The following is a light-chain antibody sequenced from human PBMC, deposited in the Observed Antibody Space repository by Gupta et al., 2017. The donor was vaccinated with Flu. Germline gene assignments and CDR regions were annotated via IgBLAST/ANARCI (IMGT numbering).Light chain of an antibody. V-gene: IGLV2-14*01. Sequence: DGGNDKYVSGYQQHPDKAPRLIIYEVSNRPSGVSNRVSGSKSGKTASLTISGLQTDDEADYYCCAYSSSSTPWVFGVGTKLTVL. J-gene: IGLJ3*02. CDR1: DGGNDKY. CDR3: CAYSSSSTPWV. CDR2: EVS.